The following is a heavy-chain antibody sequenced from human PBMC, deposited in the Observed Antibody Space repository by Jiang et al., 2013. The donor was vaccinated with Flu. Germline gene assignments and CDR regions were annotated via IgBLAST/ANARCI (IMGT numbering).Heavy chain of an antibody. J-gene: IGHJ4*02. CDR3: ARHNVAYSNYVAFDY. Sequence: GAEVKKPGESLKISCKGSGYSFSSYWIGWVRQMPGKGLEWMGIIYPGDSDTRYSPSFQGQVTISADKSISTAYLQWSSLKASDTAMYYCARHNVAYSNYVAFDYWGQGTLVTVSS. CDR2: IYPGDSDT. D-gene: IGHD4-11*01. CDR1: GYSFSSYW. V-gene: IGHV5-51*01.